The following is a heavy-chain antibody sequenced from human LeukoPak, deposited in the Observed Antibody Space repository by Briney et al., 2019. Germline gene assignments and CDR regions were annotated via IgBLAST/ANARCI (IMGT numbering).Heavy chain of an antibody. Sequence: GGSLRLSCAASGFTFSSYAMSWVRQAPGKGLEWVANINQDGSEKYYVDSVKGRFTISRDNAKNSLFLQMNSLRAEDTAVYYCARDLNVAAAVEDVWGQGTTVTVSS. CDR1: GFTFSSYA. D-gene: IGHD6-13*01. V-gene: IGHV3-7*01. CDR2: INQDGSEK. CDR3: ARDLNVAAAVEDV. J-gene: IGHJ6*02.